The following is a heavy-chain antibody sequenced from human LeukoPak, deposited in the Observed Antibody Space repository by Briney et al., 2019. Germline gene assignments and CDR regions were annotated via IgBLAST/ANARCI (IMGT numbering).Heavy chain of an antibody. Sequence: NTSETLSLTCTVSGGSISSSNYYWGWVRQPPGKGLEWIGSIYYSGSTYYNPSLKSRVTISLDTSKNQFSLKLSSVTAADTAVYYCARHPRVDNFDYWGQGTLVTVSS. CDR1: GGSISSSNYY. D-gene: IGHD2-15*01. V-gene: IGHV4-39*01. CDR2: IYYSGST. CDR3: ARHPRVDNFDY. J-gene: IGHJ4*02.